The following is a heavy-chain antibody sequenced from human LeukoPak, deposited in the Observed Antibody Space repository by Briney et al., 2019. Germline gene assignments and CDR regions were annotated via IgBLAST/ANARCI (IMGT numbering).Heavy chain of an antibody. D-gene: IGHD2-15*01. CDR3: ARGYSRAAFDI. V-gene: IGHV3-48*01. CDR1: GFTVSSNY. J-gene: IGHJ3*02. Sequence: PGGSLRLSCAASGFTVSSNYMSWVRQAPGKGLEWVSFISSTGGTIYYADSVKGRFTVSRDNGKNSLLLQMYSLRAEDTALYYCARGYSRAAFDIWGQGTVVAVSS. CDR2: ISSTGGTI.